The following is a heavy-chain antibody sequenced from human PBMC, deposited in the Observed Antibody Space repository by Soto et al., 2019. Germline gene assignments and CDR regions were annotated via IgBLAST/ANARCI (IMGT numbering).Heavy chain of an antibody. CDR3: ARVPTISYERPARFNAFDI. Sequence: GASVKVSCKASGGTFSSYTISWVRQAPGQGLEWMGRIIPILGIANYAQKFQGRVTITADKSTSTAYMELSSLRSEDTAVYYCARVPTISYERPARFNAFDIWGQGTMVTVSS. V-gene: IGHV1-69*02. J-gene: IGHJ3*02. CDR2: IIPILGIA. CDR1: GGTFSSYT. D-gene: IGHD5-12*01.